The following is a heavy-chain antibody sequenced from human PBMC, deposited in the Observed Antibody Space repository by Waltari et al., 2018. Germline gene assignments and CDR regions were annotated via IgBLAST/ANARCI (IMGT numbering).Heavy chain of an antibody. CDR1: VVSVSGYY. J-gene: IGHJ4*02. CDR3: ARQGLGSTWDYSLDY. CDR2: IYSRGSA. Sequence: QVQLQESGPGLLKPSETLSLTCTVSVVSVSGYYWTWVRQPPGKGLEGLAFIYSRGSAGYNPYNRSRLTISIDTSKNHFSLKMTARTAADTAVYYCARQGLGSTWDYSLDYWGQGTLVTVSS. V-gene: IGHV4-59*02. D-gene: IGHD6-13*01.